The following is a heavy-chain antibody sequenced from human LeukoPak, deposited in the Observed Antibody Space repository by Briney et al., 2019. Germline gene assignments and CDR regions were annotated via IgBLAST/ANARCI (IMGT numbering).Heavy chain of an antibody. CDR2: IWYDGSNK. CDR1: GFAFSSYG. CDR3: ARGATDFWSGLYYYGMDV. Sequence: GGSLRLSCAASGFAFSSYGMHWVRQAPGKGLEGVAVIWYDGSNKYYADSVKGRFTISRDNSKNTLYLHMNSLRAEDTAVYYCARGATDFWSGLYYYGMDVWGQGTTVTVSS. D-gene: IGHD3-3*01. J-gene: IGHJ6*02. V-gene: IGHV3-33*01.